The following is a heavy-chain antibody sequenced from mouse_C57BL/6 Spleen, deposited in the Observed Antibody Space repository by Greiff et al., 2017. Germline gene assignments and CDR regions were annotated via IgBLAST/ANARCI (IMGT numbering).Heavy chain of an antibody. D-gene: IGHD1-1*01. J-gene: IGHJ2*01. CDR2: IDPEDGET. V-gene: IGHV14-2*01. CDR3: ARDPRDYGSSPYYFDY. Sequence: VQLQQSGAELVKPGASVKLSCTASGFNIKDYYMHWVKQRPEQGLEWIGRIDPEDGETKYAPKFQGKATITADTSSNTAYLQLSSLTSEDTAVYYSARDPRDYGSSPYYFDYWGQGTTLTVSS. CDR1: GFNIKDYY.